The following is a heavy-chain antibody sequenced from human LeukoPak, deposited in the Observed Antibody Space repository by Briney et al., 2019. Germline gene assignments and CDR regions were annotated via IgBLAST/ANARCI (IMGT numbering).Heavy chain of an antibody. D-gene: IGHD3-9*01. Sequence: GGSLRLSCAASGFTFSSYWMHWVRQAPGKGRVWVARINTDGSRTNYADSVEGRFTISRDNAKNTLYLQMNSLRAEDTAVYYCAKLEYFDWLLEAVGFDYWGQGTLVTVSS. CDR2: INTDGSRT. V-gene: IGHV3-74*01. CDR3: AKLEYFDWLLEAVGFDY. J-gene: IGHJ4*02. CDR1: GFTFSSYW.